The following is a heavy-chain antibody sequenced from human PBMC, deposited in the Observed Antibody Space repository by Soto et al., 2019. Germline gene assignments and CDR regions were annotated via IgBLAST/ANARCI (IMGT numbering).Heavy chain of an antibody. CDR2: IYPGDSDT. V-gene: IGHV5-51*01. J-gene: IGHJ4*02. CDR3: ARTRAWIQLWHIDY. CDR1: GYSFTSYW. Sequence: GESLKISCNGSGYSFTSYWIGWVRQMPGKGLEWMGIIYPGDSDTRYSPSFQGQVTISADKSISTAYLQWSSLKASDNAMYYCARTRAWIQLWHIDYWGQGTLVTVSS. D-gene: IGHD5-18*01.